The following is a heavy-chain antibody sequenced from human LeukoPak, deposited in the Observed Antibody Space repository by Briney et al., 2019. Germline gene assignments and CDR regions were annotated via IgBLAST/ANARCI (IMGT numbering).Heavy chain of an antibody. Sequence: GGSLRLSCAASEFTFSDYYMSWIRQVQGKGLGWVPYISSSGSTIYYADSVKGRFTISRDNAKNSLYLQMNSLRAEDTAVYYCARGSGGITGTTFDYWGQGTLVTVSS. CDR3: ARGSGGITGTTFDY. CDR1: EFTFSDYY. V-gene: IGHV3-11*01. D-gene: IGHD1-20*01. J-gene: IGHJ4*02. CDR2: ISSSGSTI.